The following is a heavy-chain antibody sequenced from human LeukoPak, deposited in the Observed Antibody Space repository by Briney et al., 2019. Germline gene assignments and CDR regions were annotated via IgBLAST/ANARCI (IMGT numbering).Heavy chain of an antibody. Sequence: GASVKVSCKASGGTFSSYAISWVRQAPGQGLEWMGRIIPILGIANYAQKFQGRVTITADKSTSTAYMELSSRRSEDTAVYCCATRVTTVVTQHFDYWGQGTLVTVSS. J-gene: IGHJ4*02. CDR1: GGTFSSYA. CDR2: IIPILGIA. D-gene: IGHD4-23*01. V-gene: IGHV1-69*04. CDR3: ATRVTTVVTQHFDY.